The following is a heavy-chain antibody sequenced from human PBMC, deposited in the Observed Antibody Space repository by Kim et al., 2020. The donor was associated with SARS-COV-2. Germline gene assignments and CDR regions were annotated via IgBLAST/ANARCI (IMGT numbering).Heavy chain of an antibody. J-gene: IGHJ3*02. V-gene: IGHV3-33*01. CDR2: IWYDGSNK. D-gene: IGHD6-19*01. Sequence: GGSLRLSCAASGFTFSNYGMHWVRQAPGKGLEWVALIWYDGSNKYYADSVKGRFTISRDNSKNTLYLQMNSLRADDTAVYYCARESIPVTGTVADLVDAFDIWGQGTMVTVSS. CDR1: GFTFSNYG. CDR3: ARESIPVTGTVADLVDAFDI.